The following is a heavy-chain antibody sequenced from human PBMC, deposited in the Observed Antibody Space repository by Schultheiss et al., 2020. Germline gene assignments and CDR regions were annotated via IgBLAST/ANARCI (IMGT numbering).Heavy chain of an antibody. CDR2: IYPGDSDT. CDR3: ARTGWEASSGYYSKTRPYYYYGMDV. D-gene: IGHD3-22*01. Sequence: GGSLRLSCKGSGYSFTSYWIGWVRQMPGKGLEWMGIIYPGDSDTRYSPSFQGQVTISADKSISTAYLQWSSLKASDTAMYYCARTGWEASSGYYSKTRPYYYYGMDVWGQGTTVNVSS. V-gene: IGHV5-51*01. J-gene: IGHJ6*02. CDR1: GYSFTSYW.